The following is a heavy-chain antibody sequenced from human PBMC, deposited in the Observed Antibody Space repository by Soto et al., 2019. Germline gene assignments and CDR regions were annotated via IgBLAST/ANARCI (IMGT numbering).Heavy chain of an antibody. V-gene: IGHV3-7*01. CDR3: ARDITGFDP. D-gene: IGHD1-20*01. Sequence: PGGSLRLSCAASGFTFSGYWMSWVRQAPGKGPEWVANIKQDGSEKYYVGSVKGRFTISRDNAENSLYLQMNSLRAEDTAVYYCARDITGFDPWGQGTLVTVSS. CDR1: GFTFSGYW. CDR2: IKQDGSEK. J-gene: IGHJ5*02.